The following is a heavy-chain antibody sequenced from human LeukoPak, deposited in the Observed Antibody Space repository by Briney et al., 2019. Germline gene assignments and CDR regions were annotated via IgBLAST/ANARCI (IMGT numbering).Heavy chain of an antibody. CDR2: IWYDGSNK. CDR1: GFTFSSYG. Sequence: PGGSLRLSCAASGFTFSSYGMHWVRQAPGKGLEWVAVIWYDGSNKYYADSVKGRFTISRDNSKNTLYLQMNSLRAEDTAVYYCARESGLRFLEWLSAPYYFDYWGQGTLVTVSS. D-gene: IGHD3-3*01. J-gene: IGHJ4*02. CDR3: ARESGLRFLEWLSAPYYFDY. V-gene: IGHV3-33*01.